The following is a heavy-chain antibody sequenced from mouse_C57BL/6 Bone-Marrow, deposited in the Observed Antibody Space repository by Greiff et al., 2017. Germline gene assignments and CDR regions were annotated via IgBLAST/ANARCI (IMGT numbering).Heavy chain of an antibody. D-gene: IGHD3-2*02. CDR1: GFTFSDYG. J-gene: IGHJ3*01. CDR3: ARGAGQARFAY. CDR2: ISSGSSTI. V-gene: IGHV5-17*01. Sequence: EVQVVESGGGLVKPGGSLKLSCAASGFTFSDYGMHWVRQAPEKGLEWVAYISSGSSTIYYADTVKGRFTISRDNAKNTLFLQMTSLRSEDTAMFYCARGAGQARFAYRGQGTLVTVSA.